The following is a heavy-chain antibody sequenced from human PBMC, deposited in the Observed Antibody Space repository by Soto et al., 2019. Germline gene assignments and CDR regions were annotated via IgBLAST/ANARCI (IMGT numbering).Heavy chain of an antibody. D-gene: IGHD2-2*01. Sequence: QVQLQESGPGLVKPSQTLSLTSTVSGGSISSGGYYWSWIRQHPGKGLEWIGYIYYSGSTYYNPSLKSRVTISVDTSKNQFSLKLSSVTAADTAVYYCARDSSVPSSYASGFDYWGQGTLVTVSS. CDR1: GGSISSGGYY. V-gene: IGHV4-31*03. CDR3: ARDSSVPSSYASGFDY. CDR2: IYYSGST. J-gene: IGHJ4*02.